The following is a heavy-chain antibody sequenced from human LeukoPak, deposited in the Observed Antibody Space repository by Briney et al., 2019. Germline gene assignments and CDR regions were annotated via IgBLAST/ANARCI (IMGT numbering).Heavy chain of an antibody. J-gene: IGHJ4*02. CDR2: IYTSGST. V-gene: IGHV4-59*10. CDR3: ARVYGYGDYFDY. Sequence: SETLSLTCAVYGGSFSGYYWSWIRQPAGKGLEWIGRIYTSGSTNYNPSLKSRVTMSVDTSKNQFSLKLSSVTAADTAVYYCARVYGYGDYFDYWGQGTLVTVSS. CDR1: GGSFSGYY. D-gene: IGHD4-17*01.